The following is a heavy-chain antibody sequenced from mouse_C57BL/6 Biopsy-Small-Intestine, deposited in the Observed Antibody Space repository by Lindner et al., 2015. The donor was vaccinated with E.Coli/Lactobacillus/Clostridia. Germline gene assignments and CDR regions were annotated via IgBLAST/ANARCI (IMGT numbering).Heavy chain of an antibody. Sequence: SVKVSCKASGYPFIDMDINWVRQATGQGLEWMGWMSPKNGNTGYAQKFQGRVTMTRDTSIATAYMELSSLRSEDTAVYYCARGVTAGVDYWGQGTLVTVSS. CDR3: ARGVTAGVDY. D-gene: IGHD1-2*01. CDR2: MSPKNGNT. CDR1: GYPFIDMD. V-gene: IGHV1-84*02. J-gene: IGHJ3*01.